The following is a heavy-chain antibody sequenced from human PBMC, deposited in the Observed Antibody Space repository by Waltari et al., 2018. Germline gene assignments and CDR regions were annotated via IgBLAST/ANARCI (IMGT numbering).Heavy chain of an antibody. J-gene: IGHJ4*02. V-gene: IGHV3-7*01. CDR3: ARDHIADGFLLDS. CDR1: GWSGRGDC. Sequence: EVRLGEAGGGLVEPGGSLRLSCAASGWSGRGDCMSGVGQAPGKGLDCVAALTPVGLPIYYVDSVQGTFTISRDNAEHSLYLQLNSLRAEDTAVYYCARDHIADGFLLDSWGQGTLVIVSS. D-gene: IGHD6-13*01. CDR2: LTPVGLPI.